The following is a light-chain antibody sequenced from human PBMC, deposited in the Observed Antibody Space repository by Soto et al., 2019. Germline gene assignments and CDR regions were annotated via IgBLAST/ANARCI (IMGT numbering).Light chain of an antibody. CDR3: QQYKNGWS. Sequence: ETVLTQSPGTLSLSPGEGAPLSSRASQGVSRNPLAWYQPKPGQAPRLRIYGASTRATGIPARFSGSGSGIEFILTISSLQSEDFAVYYCQQYKNGWSFGQGTKVDIK. CDR1: QGVSRN. J-gene: IGKJ1*01. V-gene: IGKV3-15*01. CDR2: GAS.